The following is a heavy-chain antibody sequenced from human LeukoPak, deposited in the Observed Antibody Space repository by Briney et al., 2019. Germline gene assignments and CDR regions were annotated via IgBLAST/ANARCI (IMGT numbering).Heavy chain of an antibody. CDR1: GYTFTSYG. J-gene: IGHJ6*03. V-gene: IGHV1-18*01. Sequence: ASVKVSCKASGYTFTSYGISWVRQAPGQGLEWMGWISAYNGNTNYAQKLQGRVTMTTDTSTSTAYMELRSLRSDDTAVYYCARDYDFWSGYSYYYMDVWGKGTTVTVSS. CDR3: ARDYDFWSGYSYYYMDV. D-gene: IGHD3-3*01. CDR2: ISAYNGNT.